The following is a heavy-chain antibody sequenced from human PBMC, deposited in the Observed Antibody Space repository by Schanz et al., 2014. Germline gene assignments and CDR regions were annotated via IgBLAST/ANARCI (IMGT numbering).Heavy chain of an antibody. CDR1: GCTFSSST. CDR2: IIPILDKT. CDR3: AKVDRTRYYAMDV. D-gene: IGHD3-9*01. V-gene: IGHV1-69*08. J-gene: IGHJ6*02. Sequence: QVQLVQSGAEVKKPGSSVKVSCKASGCTFSSSTLTWVRQAPGQGLEWMGRIIPILDKTNYAQKFQGRVTMTADKSTSTGYMEVSGLRSEDTAVYYCAKVDRTRYYAMDVWGQGTTXTVSS.